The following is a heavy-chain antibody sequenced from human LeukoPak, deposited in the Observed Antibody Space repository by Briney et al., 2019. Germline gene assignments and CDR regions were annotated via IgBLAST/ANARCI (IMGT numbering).Heavy chain of an antibody. Sequence: GESLKISCRGSGYSFSNTWIAWVRQMPGKGLEWMGIIYPGDSDTRYSPSFQGQVTISADKSISTAYLQWSSLKASDTAMYYCARRLTYDSRAYYCLDYWGQGTLVTVSS. CDR2: IYPGDSDT. V-gene: IGHV5-51*01. CDR1: GYSFSNTW. CDR3: ARRLTYDSRAYYCLDY. J-gene: IGHJ4*02. D-gene: IGHD3-22*01.